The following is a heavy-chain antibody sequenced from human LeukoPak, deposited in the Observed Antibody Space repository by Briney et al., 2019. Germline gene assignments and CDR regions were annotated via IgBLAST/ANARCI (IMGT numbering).Heavy chain of an antibody. Sequence: PSETLSLTCGVSGGSISSTNWWTWVRQPPGEGLEWIGEVHLSGRTNYNPSLESRVTMSVDMSENHISLKLTSVTTADTAVYYCARRLVDSNDGYDVWGQGTMVTVSS. J-gene: IGHJ3*01. CDR2: VHLSGRT. D-gene: IGHD1-26*01. CDR3: ARRLVDSNDGYDV. V-gene: IGHV4-4*02. CDR1: GGSISSTNW.